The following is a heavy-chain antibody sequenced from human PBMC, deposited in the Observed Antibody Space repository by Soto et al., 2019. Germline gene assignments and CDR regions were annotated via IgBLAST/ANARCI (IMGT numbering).Heavy chain of an antibody. CDR2: INPNSGGT. CDR1: GYTFTGYY. Sequence: ASVKVSCKASGYTFTGYYMHWVRQAPGQGLEWMGWINPNSGGTNYAQKFQGWVTMTRDTSISTAYMELSRLRSDDTAVYYCAREGYCSSTSCTRGYYYGMDVWGQGTTVTVSS. D-gene: IGHD2-2*01. CDR3: AREGYCSSTSCTRGYYYGMDV. J-gene: IGHJ6*02. V-gene: IGHV1-2*04.